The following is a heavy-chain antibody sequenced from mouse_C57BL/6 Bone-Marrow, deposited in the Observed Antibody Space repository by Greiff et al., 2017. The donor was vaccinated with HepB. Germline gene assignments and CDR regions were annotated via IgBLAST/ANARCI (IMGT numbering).Heavy chain of an antibody. CDR3: ARGNWDFDY. V-gene: IGHV1-76*01. Sequence: QVQLKESGAELVRPGASVKLSCKASGYTFTDYYINWVKQRPGQGLEWIARIYPGSGNTYYNEKFKGKATLTAEKSSSTAYMQLSSLTSEDSAVYFCARGNWDFDYWGQGTTLTVSS. J-gene: IGHJ2*01. CDR1: GYTFTDYY. D-gene: IGHD4-1*01. CDR2: IYPGSGNT.